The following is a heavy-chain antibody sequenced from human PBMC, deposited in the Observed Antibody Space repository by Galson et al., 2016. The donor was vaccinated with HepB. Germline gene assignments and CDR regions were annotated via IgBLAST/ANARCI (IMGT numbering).Heavy chain of an antibody. Sequence: SLRLSCAASGFTFSNFEMNWVRQAPGKGLEWLSYISSSGNTIYYADSIWGRFTISRDSAKKSLFLQMNSLRVEDTAVYYCARVSPPYYYGSGIFDYWGQGTLVTVSS. D-gene: IGHD3-10*01. CDR1: GFTFSNFE. CDR2: ISSSGNTI. J-gene: IGHJ4*02. V-gene: IGHV3-48*03. CDR3: ARVSPPYYYGSGIFDY.